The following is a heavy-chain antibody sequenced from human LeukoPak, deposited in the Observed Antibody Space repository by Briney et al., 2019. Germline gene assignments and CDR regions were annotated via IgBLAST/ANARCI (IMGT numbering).Heavy chain of an antibody. CDR1: GGSISSYY. D-gene: IGHD5-24*01. CDR2: IYYSGST. V-gene: IGHV4-59*05. Sequence: PSETLSLTCTVSGGSISSYYWSWIRQPPGKGLEWIGSIYYSGSTYYNPSLKSRVTISVDTSKNQFSLKLSSVTAADTAVYYCARHPLRWLQFDYWGQGTLVTVSS. J-gene: IGHJ4*02. CDR3: ARHPLRWLQFDY.